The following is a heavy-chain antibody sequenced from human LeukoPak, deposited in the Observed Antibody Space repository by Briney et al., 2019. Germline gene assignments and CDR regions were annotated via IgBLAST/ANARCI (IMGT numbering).Heavy chain of an antibody. Sequence: ASVKVSCKASGYTFTGYYMHWVRQAPGQGLGWMGRINPNSGGTNYAQKFQGRVTMTRDTSISTAYMELSRLRSDDTAVYYCATASQNYYDTDYWGQGTLVTVSS. CDR2: INPNSGGT. CDR3: ATASQNYYDTDY. CDR1: GYTFTGYY. V-gene: IGHV1-2*06. D-gene: IGHD3-22*01. J-gene: IGHJ4*02.